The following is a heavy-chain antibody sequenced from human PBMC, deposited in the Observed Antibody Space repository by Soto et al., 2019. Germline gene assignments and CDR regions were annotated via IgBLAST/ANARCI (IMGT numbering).Heavy chain of an antibody. V-gene: IGHV3-23*01. Sequence: GGSLRLSCAASGFTFSSYAMSWVRQAPGKGLEWVSAISGSGGSTYYADSVKGRFTISRDNSKNTLYLQMNSLRAEDTAVYYCAKDQAYDYGDYVGFDYWGQGTLVTVSS. CDR2: ISGSGGST. J-gene: IGHJ4*02. CDR3: AKDQAYDYGDYVGFDY. CDR1: GFTFSSYA. D-gene: IGHD4-17*01.